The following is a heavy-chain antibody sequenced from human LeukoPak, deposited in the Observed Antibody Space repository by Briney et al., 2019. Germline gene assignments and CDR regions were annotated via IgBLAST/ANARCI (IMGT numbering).Heavy chain of an antibody. J-gene: IGHJ4*02. V-gene: IGHV4-34*01. CDR3: ARVGAKAGIDY. Sequence: KSSETLSLTCAVYGGSFSGYYWSWIRQPPGKGLEWIGEINHSGSTNYNPSLKSRVTISVDTSKNQFSLKLSSVTAADTAVYYCARVGAKAGIDYWGQGTLVTVSS. D-gene: IGHD1-26*01. CDR2: INHSGST. CDR1: GGSFSGYY.